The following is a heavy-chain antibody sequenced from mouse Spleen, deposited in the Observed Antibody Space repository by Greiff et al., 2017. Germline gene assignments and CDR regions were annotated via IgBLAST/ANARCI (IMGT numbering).Heavy chain of an antibody. D-gene: IGHD2-10*02. Sequence: VKLMESGAELAKPGASVKMSCKASGYTFTSYWTHWVKQRPGQGLEWIGYINPSTGYTEYNQKFKDKATLTADKSSSTAYMQLSSLTSEDSAVYYCARSMDRYGNSWFAYWGQGTLVTVSA. V-gene: IGHV1-7*01. CDR3: ARSMDRYGNSWFAY. CDR1: GYTFTSYW. CDR2: INPSTGYT. J-gene: IGHJ3*01.